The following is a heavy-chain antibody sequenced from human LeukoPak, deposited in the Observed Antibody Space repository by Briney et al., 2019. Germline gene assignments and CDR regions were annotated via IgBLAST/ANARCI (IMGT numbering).Heavy chain of an antibody. CDR1: GFTFSSYA. J-gene: IGHJ4*02. CDR3: AKDVLRMGPPARRWGEFDY. D-gene: IGHD6-6*01. CDR2: ISGSGGST. Sequence: PGGSLRLSCAASGFTFSSYAMSWVRQAPGKGLEWVSAISGSGGSTYYADSVKGRFTISRDNSKNTLYLQMNSLRAEDTAVYYCAKDVLRMGPPARRWGEFDYWGQGTLVTVSS. V-gene: IGHV3-23*01.